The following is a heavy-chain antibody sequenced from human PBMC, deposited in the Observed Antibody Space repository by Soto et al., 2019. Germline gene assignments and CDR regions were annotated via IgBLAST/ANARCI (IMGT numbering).Heavy chain of an antibody. CDR3: ARAGRIYYGMDV. CDR1: GFIFSSYA. V-gene: IGHV3-30-3*01. J-gene: IGHJ6*02. Sequence: QVQLVESGGGVVQPGRSLRLSCAASGFIFSSYAMHWVRQAPGRGLEWVAFISYDGSNKYYADSVKGRFTISRDNSKNTLYLQMNSLRAEDTAVYYCARAGRIYYGMDVWGRGTTVTVSS. CDR2: ISYDGSNK.